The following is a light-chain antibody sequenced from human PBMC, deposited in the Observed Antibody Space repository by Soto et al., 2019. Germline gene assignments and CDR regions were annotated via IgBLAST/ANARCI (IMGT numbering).Light chain of an antibody. CDR3: QQGHSTPYT. CDR1: QNIRTY. CDR2: SSS. J-gene: IGKJ2*01. Sequence: DIQITQSPYSLSASVGDSVTITCRAIQNIRTYLNWYQQKPGRAPTLLIHSSSALPSGVPSRFSGSGSGTEFTLTMSGLQPEDFATYYCQQGHSTPYTFGQGTKVDIK. V-gene: IGKV1-39*01.